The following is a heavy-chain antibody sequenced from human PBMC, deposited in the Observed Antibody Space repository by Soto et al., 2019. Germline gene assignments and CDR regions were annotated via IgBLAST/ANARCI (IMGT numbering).Heavy chain of an antibody. J-gene: IGHJ6*02. V-gene: IGHV4-4*02. D-gene: IGHD1-26*01. CDR3: ARDRGGSYYKYYGMDV. Sequence: SETLSLTCAVSGGSITSNNWWSWVRQPPGKGLEWIGEIYHSGSTNYNPSLKSRVTISVDKSKNQFSLKLSSVTAADTAVYYCARDRGGSYYKYYGMDVWGQGTTVTVSS. CDR1: GGSITSNNW. CDR2: IYHSGST.